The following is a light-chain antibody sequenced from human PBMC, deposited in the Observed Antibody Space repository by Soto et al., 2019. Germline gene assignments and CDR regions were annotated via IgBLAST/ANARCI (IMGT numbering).Light chain of an antibody. CDR3: SSYGGSNNHV. V-gene: IGLV2-8*01. CDR1: SSDVGGYNY. Sequence: QSALTQPPSASGSPGQSVSISCTGTSSDVGGYNYVSWFQQYPGKAPKLLIHEVNKRPSGVPDCFSGSKSGNTAALTVSGLEAEDEADYYCSSYGGSNNHVFGTGTKVTVL. CDR2: EVN. J-gene: IGLJ1*01.